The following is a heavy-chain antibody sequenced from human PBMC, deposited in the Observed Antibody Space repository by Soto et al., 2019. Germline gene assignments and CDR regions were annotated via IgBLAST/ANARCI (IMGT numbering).Heavy chain of an antibody. CDR1: GFTFSSYW. Sequence: EVQLVESGGGLVQPGGSLRLSCAASGFTFSSYWMSWVRQAPGKGLEWVANIKQDGSEKYYVDSVKGRFTISRDNAKNSLYLKMNSLSAEDTAVYYCARLIAYLGIDYGGQETLVTVSS. V-gene: IGHV3-7*01. J-gene: IGHJ4*02. D-gene: IGHD3-10*01. CDR2: IKQDGSEK. CDR3: ARLIAYLGIDY.